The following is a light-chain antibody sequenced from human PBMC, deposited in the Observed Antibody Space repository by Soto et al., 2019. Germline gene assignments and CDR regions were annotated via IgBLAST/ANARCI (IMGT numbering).Light chain of an antibody. CDR2: KVS. Sequence: DVVMTQSPLSLPVTHGQPAPTAGRSGKRLVYSDGNTYLNWFQQRTGQSPRSLIYKVSNRDSGVPDRFRGSGSGTDFALKISSVEAEDVGVYYCMQGTHWPITFGQGTRLEIK. CDR1: KRLVYSDGNTY. V-gene: IGKV2-30*01. CDR3: MQGTHWPIT. J-gene: IGKJ5*01.